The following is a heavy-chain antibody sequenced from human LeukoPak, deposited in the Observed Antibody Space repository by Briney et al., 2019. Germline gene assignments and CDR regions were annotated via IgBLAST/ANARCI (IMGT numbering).Heavy chain of an antibody. D-gene: IGHD1-26*01. CDR2: ISWNSGSI. J-gene: IGHJ3*02. CDR1: GFTFDDYA. V-gene: IGHV3-9*03. Sequence: GGSLRLSCAASGFTFDDYAMHWVRQAPGKGLEWVSGISWNSGSIGYADSVEGRFTISRDNAKNSLYLQMNSLRAEDMALYYCAKDTLVGATTGAFDIWGQGTMVTVSS. CDR3: AKDTLVGATTGAFDI.